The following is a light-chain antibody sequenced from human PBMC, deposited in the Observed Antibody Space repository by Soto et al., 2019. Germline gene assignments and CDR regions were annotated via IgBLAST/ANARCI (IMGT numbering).Light chain of an antibody. J-gene: IGLJ3*02. V-gene: IGLV2-14*01. CDR3: SSYTSSSTQV. CDR2: EVS. CDR1: SSDIGSYNY. Sequence: QSALTQPASVSGSPGQSTTIPCTGTSSDIGSYNYVSWYQQHPDKAPKLMIYEVSNRPSGVSSRFSGSKSGNTASLTISGLQAEDEEDYYCSSYTSSSTQVFGGGTQLTVL.